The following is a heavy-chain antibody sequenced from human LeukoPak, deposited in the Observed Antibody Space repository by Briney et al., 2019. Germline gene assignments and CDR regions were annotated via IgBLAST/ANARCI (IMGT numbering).Heavy chain of an antibody. J-gene: IGHJ4*02. CDR1: GFTFSINA. Sequence: PGGSLRLSCAASGFTFSINAMSWVRQAPGKGLEWVSTIGDTDIVTHYADSVKGRFTISRDDSKSTLYLQMNSLRADDTAVYYCAKDEAPTVGATDCRGQGTLVTVSS. D-gene: IGHD1-26*01. CDR3: AKDEAPTVGATDC. V-gene: IGHV3-23*01. CDR2: IGDTDIVT.